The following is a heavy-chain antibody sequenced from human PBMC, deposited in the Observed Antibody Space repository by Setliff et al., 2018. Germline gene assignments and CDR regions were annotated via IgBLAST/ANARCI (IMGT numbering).Heavy chain of an antibody. CDR2: ISGSAQTT. J-gene: IGHJ3*02. D-gene: IGHD2-15*01. CDR1: GFTFDDYG. V-gene: IGHV3-23*01. Sequence: GGSLRLSCAASGFTFDDYGMSWVRQAPGKGLEWVSMISGSAQTTYYEDSVKGRFTSSRDDSKNTLYLQMNSLRPEDTAVYYCARPPDIVVVVAANDAFDIWGQGTMVTVSS. CDR3: ARPPDIVVVVAANDAFDI.